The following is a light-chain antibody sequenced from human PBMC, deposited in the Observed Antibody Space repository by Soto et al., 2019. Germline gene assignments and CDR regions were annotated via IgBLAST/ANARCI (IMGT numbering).Light chain of an antibody. CDR1: SSNIGSNV. V-gene: IGLV1-44*01. CDR3: ASWDDSLNGVV. J-gene: IGLJ2*01. CDR2: NND. Sequence: QPVLTQPPSASGTPGQRVTSSCSGSSSNIGSNVVAWYQQFPGTAPKLLIYNNDQRPSGVPDRFSGSKSGTSAFLTISGLRSEDEADYYCASWDDSLNGVVFGGGTKLTVL.